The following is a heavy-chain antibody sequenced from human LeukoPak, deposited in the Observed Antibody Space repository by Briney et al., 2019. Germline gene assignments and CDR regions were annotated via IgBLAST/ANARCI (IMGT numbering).Heavy chain of an antibody. CDR2: IKQDGSEK. CDR1: GFTFSGYW. Sequence: QPGGSLRLSCAASGFTFSGYWMSWVRQAPGKGLEWVANIKQDGSEKYYVDSVKGRFTISRDNAKNSLYLQMNSLRAEDTAVYYCARRRCSGSSQHFDYWGQGTLVTVSS. V-gene: IGHV3-7*01. D-gene: IGHD1-26*01. CDR3: ARRRCSGSSQHFDY. J-gene: IGHJ4*02.